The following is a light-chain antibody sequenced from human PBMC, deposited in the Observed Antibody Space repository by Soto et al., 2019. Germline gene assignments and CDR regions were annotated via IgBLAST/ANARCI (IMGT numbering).Light chain of an antibody. CDR1: QDISSF. CDR2: AAS. V-gene: IGKV1-9*01. Sequence: DIQLTQSPSFLSASVGDRVTITCRASQDISSFLAWYQQKPGKAPKLLIYAASTLQSGVPSGFSGSGSGTEFTLTISSLQPEDFATYYCQQLKSYSFTFGPGTKVDIK. CDR3: QQLKSYSFT. J-gene: IGKJ3*01.